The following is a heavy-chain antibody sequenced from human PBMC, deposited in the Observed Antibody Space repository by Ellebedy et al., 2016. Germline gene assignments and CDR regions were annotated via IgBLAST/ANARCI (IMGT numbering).Heavy chain of an antibody. CDR2: ITGSGGSS. CDR1: GFTFSSYA. Sequence: GGSLRLSXVASGFTFSSYAMSWVRQAPGKGLEWVSTITGSGGSSYYGDSVKGRFTISRDNAKNSLYLQMNSLRVEDTAVYYCARDRQQSSGYLRLAFDIWGQGTMVTVSS. J-gene: IGHJ3*02. V-gene: IGHV3-23*01. CDR3: ARDRQQSSGYLRLAFDI. D-gene: IGHD3-9*01.